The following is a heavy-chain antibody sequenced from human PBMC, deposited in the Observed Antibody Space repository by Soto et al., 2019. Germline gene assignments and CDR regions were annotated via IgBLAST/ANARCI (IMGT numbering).Heavy chain of an antibody. CDR1: GYRFTSYW. D-gene: IGHD2-2*01. CDR3: ARLQSSYPGNGLDV. Sequence: PGESLKISCKGSGYRFTSYWIGWVRQMPGKDPEWMGIIYPAESDTRYRPSFQGQVTISADKSISTTYLQWSSLKASDTATYYCARLQSSYPGNGLDVWGQGTTVTVSS. V-gene: IGHV5-51*01. J-gene: IGHJ6*02. CDR2: IYPAESDT.